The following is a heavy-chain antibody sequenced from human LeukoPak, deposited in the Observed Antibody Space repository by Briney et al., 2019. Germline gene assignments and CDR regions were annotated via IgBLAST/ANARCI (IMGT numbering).Heavy chain of an antibody. Sequence: GASVKVSCKASGYTFTSYAMNWVRQAPGQGLEWMGWINTNTGNPTYAQGFTGRFVFSLDTSVSTAYLQISSLKAEDTVVYYCARGGIHYDILTGYYSGGELDYWGQGTLVTVSS. V-gene: IGHV7-4-1*02. CDR1: GYTFTSYA. CDR2: INTNTGNP. D-gene: IGHD3-9*01. CDR3: ARGGIHYDILTGYYSGGELDY. J-gene: IGHJ4*02.